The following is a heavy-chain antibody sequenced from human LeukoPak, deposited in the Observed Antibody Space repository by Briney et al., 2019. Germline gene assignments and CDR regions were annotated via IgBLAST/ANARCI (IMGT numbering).Heavy chain of an antibody. CDR3: ARGYCSSTSCYYYTGDYYYGMDV. CDR1: GYTFTSYD. V-gene: IGHV1-8*01. Sequence: GASVKVSCKASGYTFTSYDINWVRQATGQGLECMGWMNPNSGNTGYAQKFQGRVTMTRNTSISTAYMELSSLRSEDTAVYYCARGYCSSTSCYYYTGDYYYGMDVWGQGTTVTVSS. J-gene: IGHJ6*02. D-gene: IGHD2-2*01. CDR2: MNPNSGNT.